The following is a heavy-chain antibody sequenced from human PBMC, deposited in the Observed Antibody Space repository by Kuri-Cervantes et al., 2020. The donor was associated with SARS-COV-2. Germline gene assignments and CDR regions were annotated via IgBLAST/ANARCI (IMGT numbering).Heavy chain of an antibody. Sequence: GSLRLSCTVSGGSISSYYWSWIRQSPGKRLEWIGEVNHNGGANYNPSLRSRVTISVDPSKAQFSLNLISVTAADTAVYYCARLGGYRSGYNWFDPWGQGTLVTVSS. CDR1: GGSISSYY. J-gene: IGHJ5*02. D-gene: IGHD5-18*01. V-gene: IGHV4-34*01. CDR3: ARLGGYRSGYNWFDP. CDR2: VNHNGGA.